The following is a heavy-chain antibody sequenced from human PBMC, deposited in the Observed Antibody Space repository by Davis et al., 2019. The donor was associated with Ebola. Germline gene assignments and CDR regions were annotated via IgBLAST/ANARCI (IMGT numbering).Heavy chain of an antibody. V-gene: IGHV3-74*01. CDR2: INSDGSDT. J-gene: IGHJ3*02. CDR3: AKPLEMATITDAFDI. Sequence: PGGSLRLSCAASGLTFSSYWMHWVRQAPGEGLVWVSRINSDGSDTSYADSVKGRFTISRDNAKNSLYLQMNSLRAEDTALYYCAKPLEMATITDAFDIWGQGTMVTVSS. D-gene: IGHD5-24*01. CDR1: GLTFSSYW.